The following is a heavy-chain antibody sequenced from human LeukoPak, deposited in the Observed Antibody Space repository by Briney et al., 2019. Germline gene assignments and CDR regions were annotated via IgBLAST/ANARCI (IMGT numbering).Heavy chain of an antibody. CDR1: GYTFTSYY. V-gene: IGHV1-2*02. D-gene: IGHD3-3*01. CDR3: ARAGTIFGVVMNAFDI. J-gene: IGHJ3*02. CDR2: INPNSGAT. Sequence: ASVKVSCKASGYTFTSYYMNWVRQAPGQGLEWMGWINPNSGATNYAQKFQGRVTMTRDTSISTAYMELSRLRSDDTAVYYCARAGTIFGVVMNAFDIWGQGTMVTVSS.